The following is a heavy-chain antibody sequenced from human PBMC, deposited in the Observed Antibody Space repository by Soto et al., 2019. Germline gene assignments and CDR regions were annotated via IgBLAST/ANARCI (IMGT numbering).Heavy chain of an antibody. J-gene: IGHJ1*01. CDR2: ISSSSSTI. D-gene: IGHD6-13*01. CDR1: LFTFSSYS. CDR3: ASPPQYSSSWYPAEYFQH. Sequence: TVWPLRLSCSASLFTFSSYSMKWVLQSPFKLLEWVSYISSSSSTIYYADSVKGRFTISRDNAKNSLYLQMNSLRAEDTAVYYCASPPQYSSSWYPAEYFQHWGQGTLVTSPQ. V-gene: IGHV3-48*01.